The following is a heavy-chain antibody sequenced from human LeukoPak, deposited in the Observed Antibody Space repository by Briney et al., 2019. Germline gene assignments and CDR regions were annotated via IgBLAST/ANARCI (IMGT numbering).Heavy chain of an antibody. D-gene: IGHD2-2*01. V-gene: IGHV3-30*02. CDR3: AAPGVPAATYYFDY. J-gene: IGHJ4*02. Sequence: PGGSLRLSCAASGFTFSTYGMHWARQAPGKGLEWVAFIRYDGSNKYYADSVKGRLTISRDNSKNTVYLQMNSLRAEDTAVYYCAAPGVPAATYYFDYWGQGTLVTVSS. CDR2: IRYDGSNK. CDR1: GFTFSTYG.